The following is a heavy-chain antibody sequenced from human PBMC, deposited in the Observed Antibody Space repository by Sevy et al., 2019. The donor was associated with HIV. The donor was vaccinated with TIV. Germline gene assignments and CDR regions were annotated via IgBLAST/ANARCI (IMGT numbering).Heavy chain of an antibody. V-gene: IGHV3-15*01. D-gene: IGHD3-10*01. CDR1: GFTFSNAW. CDR2: SKSKTDGGTT. Sequence: GGSLRLSCAASGFTFSNAWMSWVRQAPGKGLEWVGLSKSKTDGGTTDYAAPVKGRFTISRDDSKNTLYLQMNSLKTEDTAIYYCTTDSKKRGLSVLLDYWGQGTLVTVSS. CDR3: TTDSKKRGLSVLLDY. J-gene: IGHJ4*02.